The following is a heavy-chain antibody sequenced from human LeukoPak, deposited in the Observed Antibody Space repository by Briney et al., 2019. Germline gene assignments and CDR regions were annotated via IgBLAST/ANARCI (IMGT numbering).Heavy chain of an antibody. J-gene: IGHJ4*02. CDR2: IYSGGST. D-gene: IGHD3-22*01. CDR1: GLTVSSNY. CDR3: ARAIYYDSSGYFRGVFDY. V-gene: IGHV3-53*01. Sequence: GGSLRPSWAPAGLTVSSNYMSWVRQAPGKGLEWVSVIYSGGSTYYADSVKGRFPLSRDNSKNTLYLQMNSLRAEDTAVYYCARAIYYDSSGYFRGVFDYWGQGTLVTVSS.